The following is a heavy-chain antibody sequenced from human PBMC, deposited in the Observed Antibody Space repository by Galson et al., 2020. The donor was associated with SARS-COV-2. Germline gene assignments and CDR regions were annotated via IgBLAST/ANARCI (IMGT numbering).Heavy chain of an antibody. J-gene: IGHJ4*02. D-gene: IGHD3-16*01. CDR1: GFPFRSYW. Sequence: GGSLRLSCAASGFPFRSYWMHWVRQAPGKGLVWVSRIYSEGSSTSYADSVKGRFTISGDNAKNTLYLHMSSLRAEDTAVYYCARGDMRNDYFDYWGQGTLVTVSS. CDR3: ARGDMRNDYFDY. V-gene: IGHV3-74*01. CDR2: IYSEGSST.